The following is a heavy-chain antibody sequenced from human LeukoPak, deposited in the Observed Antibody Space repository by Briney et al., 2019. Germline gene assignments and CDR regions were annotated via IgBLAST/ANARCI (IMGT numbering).Heavy chain of an antibody. CDR1: GGSMSSYS. V-gene: IGHV4-4*07. J-gene: IGHJ5*02. CDR2: IYSSGGT. Sequence: PSETLSLTCTVSGGSMSSYSRSWVRQPPGKGLEWIWRIYSSGGTNYNPSLKSPVTMSVDTSKNQFSLKMSSVPAADTAVYYCARGTYYYDNSGSNWFDPWGQGTLVTVSS. D-gene: IGHD3-22*01. CDR3: ARGTYYYDNSGSNWFDP.